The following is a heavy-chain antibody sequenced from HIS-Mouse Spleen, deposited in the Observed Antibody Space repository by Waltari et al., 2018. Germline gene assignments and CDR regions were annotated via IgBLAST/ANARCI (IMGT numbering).Heavy chain of an antibody. J-gene: IGHJ2*01. CDR2: IYYSGST. CDR1: GGSISSRCYY. D-gene: IGHD6-13*01. V-gene: IGHV4-39*07. Sequence: QLQLQESGPGLVKPSETLSLTCTVSGGSISSRCYYWGWIRQPPGKGLGWIGSIYYSGSTYYNPSLKSRVTISVDTSKNQFSLKLSSVTAADTAVYYCAREIPYSSSWYDWYFDLWGRGTLVTVSS. CDR3: AREIPYSSSWYDWYFDL.